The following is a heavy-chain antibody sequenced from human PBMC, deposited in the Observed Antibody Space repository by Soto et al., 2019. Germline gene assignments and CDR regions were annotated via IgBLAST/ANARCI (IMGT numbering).Heavy chain of an antibody. V-gene: IGHV3-9*01. CDR1: GFTFANYA. Sequence: PGGSLILSCADSGFTFANYAMHWVRQAPGKVLEWVSGISWTSTTIAYADSVKGRFTISRDNAKNSLYLQMNSLRAEDTAFYYCAKDTGPNWGQGTLVTVSS. J-gene: IGHJ4*02. CDR2: ISWTSTTI. CDR3: AKDTGPN.